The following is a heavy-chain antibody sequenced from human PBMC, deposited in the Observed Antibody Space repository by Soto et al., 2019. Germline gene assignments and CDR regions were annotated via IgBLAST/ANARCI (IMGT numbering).Heavy chain of an antibody. J-gene: IGHJ4*02. CDR1: GGSIRSYY. D-gene: IGHD6-13*01. CDR3: ARVIAAAFDY. Sequence: SETLSLTCTVSGGSIRSYYWSWIRQPPGKGLGWIGYIYYSGSTNYNPSLKSRVTISVDTSKNQFSLKLSSVTAADTAVYYCARVIAAAFDYWGQGTLVTVSS. CDR2: IYYSGST. V-gene: IGHV4-59*01.